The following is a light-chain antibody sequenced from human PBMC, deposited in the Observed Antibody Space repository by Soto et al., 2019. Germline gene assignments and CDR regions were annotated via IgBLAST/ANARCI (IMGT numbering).Light chain of an antibody. J-gene: IGKJ1*01. V-gene: IGKV3-15*01. Sequence: EIVLTQSPATLSLSPGERATLSCRASQSVSSSNVSWYQQKPGQAPRLIIYGASTRATGIPARFSGRWSGTEFTLTISRLQSEDFAVYYCQQYNNWPRTFGQGTKV. CDR3: QQYNNWPRT. CDR2: GAS. CDR1: QSVSSSN.